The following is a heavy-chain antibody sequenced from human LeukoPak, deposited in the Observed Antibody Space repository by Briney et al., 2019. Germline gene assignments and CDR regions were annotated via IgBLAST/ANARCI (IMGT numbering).Heavy chain of an antibody. V-gene: IGHV3-23*01. Sequence: GGSLRLSCAASGFTFSTYAMSWIRQAPGQGLEWVSAISGSDPGTYHADSVKGRFTISRDNSKNTLYLQMNSLRAEDTAVYYCAKGERVGATKKYYFDYWGQGTLVTVSS. J-gene: IGHJ4*02. D-gene: IGHD1-26*01. CDR1: GFTFSTYA. CDR3: AKGERVGATKKYYFDY. CDR2: ISGSDPGT.